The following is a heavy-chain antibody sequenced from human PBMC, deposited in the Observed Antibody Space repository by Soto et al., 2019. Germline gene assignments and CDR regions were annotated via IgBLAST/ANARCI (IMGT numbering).Heavy chain of an antibody. CDR1: GHSISSGFYY. CDR2: IYHTEST. D-gene: IGHD3-16*02. J-gene: IGHJ4*02. V-gene: IGHV4-38-2*01. CDR3: ERYRSRSSARFFDY. Sequence: SETLSLTCAVSGHSISSGFYYWGWVRQPPGKGLEWIGSIYHTESTYYNPSLKSRVTMSVDTSKNQLSLKLSSMTAADTAVHFRERYRSRSSARFFDYWGQGTRVTVSS.